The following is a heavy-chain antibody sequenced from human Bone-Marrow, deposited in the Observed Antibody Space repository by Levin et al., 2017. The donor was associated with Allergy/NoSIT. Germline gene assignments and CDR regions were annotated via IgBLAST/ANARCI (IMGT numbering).Heavy chain of an antibody. J-gene: IGHJ4*02. D-gene: IGHD6-25*01. V-gene: IGHV3-23*01. Sequence: GGSLRLSCVTSGFTFSNYAMAWVRQPPGKGLEWVSLISNNGETRYYSDSVRGRFTVSRDNSKNKLFLQMNGLRADDTAVYYCAKRGGGLSRVFDFWGQGALVTVSS. CDR2: ISNNGETR. CDR3: AKRGGGLSRVFDF. CDR1: GFTFSNYA.